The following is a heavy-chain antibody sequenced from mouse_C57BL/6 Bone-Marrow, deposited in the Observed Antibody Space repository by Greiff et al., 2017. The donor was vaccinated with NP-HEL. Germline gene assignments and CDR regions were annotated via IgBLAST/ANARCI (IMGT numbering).Heavy chain of an antibody. CDR2: IRLKSDNYAT. J-gene: IGHJ2*01. CDR1: GFTFSNYW. D-gene: IGHD2-2*01. V-gene: IGHV6-3*01. CDR3: LWLRRRGNYLDY. Sequence: EVQLQESGGGLVQPGGSMKLSCVASGFTFSNYWMNWVRQSPEKGLEWVAQIRLKSDNYATHYAESVKGRFTISRDDSKSSVYLQMNNLRAEDTGIYYCLWLRRRGNYLDYWGQGTTLTVSS.